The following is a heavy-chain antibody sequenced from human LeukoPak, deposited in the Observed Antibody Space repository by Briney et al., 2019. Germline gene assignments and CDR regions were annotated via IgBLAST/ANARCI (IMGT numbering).Heavy chain of an antibody. CDR1: GYTFTGYY. CDR2: INPNSGGT. J-gene: IGHJ6*02. Sequence: ASVKVSCKASGYTFTGYYIHWVRQAPGQGLEWMGWINPNSGGTNFAQKFQGRVTMTRDTSISTAYMELSRLRSDDTAVYYCARPPVGTMVRGGLYYYGMDVWGQGTTVTVSS. V-gene: IGHV1-2*02. D-gene: IGHD3-10*01. CDR3: ARPPVGTMVRGGLYYYGMDV.